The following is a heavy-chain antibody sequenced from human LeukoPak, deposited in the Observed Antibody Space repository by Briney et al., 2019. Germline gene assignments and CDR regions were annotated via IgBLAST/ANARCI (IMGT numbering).Heavy chain of an antibody. D-gene: IGHD6-13*01. CDR1: GYTFTGYF. J-gene: IGHJ5*02. CDR3: AREGRQQLVRLSPWFDP. V-gene: IGHV1-2*02. CDR2: INPNSGGT. Sequence: ASVKVSCKASGYTFTGYFMHWVRQAPGQGLEWMGWINPNSGGTNYAQKFQGRVTMTRDTSISTAYMELSRLRSDDTAVYYCAREGRQQLVRLSPWFDPWGQGTLVTVSS.